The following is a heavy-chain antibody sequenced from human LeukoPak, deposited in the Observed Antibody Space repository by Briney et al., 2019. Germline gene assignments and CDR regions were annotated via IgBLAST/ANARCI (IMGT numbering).Heavy chain of an antibody. CDR2: IWFDGTYK. V-gene: IGHV3-33*01. J-gene: IGHJ4*02. D-gene: IGHD6-19*01. CDR1: GFTFSSYG. CDR3: ARDSVTGGTFDY. Sequence: PGRSLRLSCAASGFTFSSYGMHWVRQAPGKGLEWVAVIWFDGTYKHYADSVKGRFTISRDNSKNTLFLQMNSLGAEDTAVYYCARDSVTGGTFDYWGQGTLVTVSS.